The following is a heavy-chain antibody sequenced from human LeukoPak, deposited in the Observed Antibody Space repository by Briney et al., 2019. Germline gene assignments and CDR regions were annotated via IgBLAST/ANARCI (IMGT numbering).Heavy chain of an antibody. J-gene: IGHJ4*02. CDR1: GGTFSSYA. CDR2: IIPIFGTA. D-gene: IGHD3-3*01. Sequence: ASVKVSCKASGGTFSSYAISWVRQAPGQALEWMVRIIPIFGTANYAQKFQGRVTITPDESTSTAYMELSSLRSEDTAVYYCASDVTIFGVRDYYFDYWGQGTLVTVSS. V-gene: IGHV1-69*13. CDR3: ASDVTIFGVRDYYFDY.